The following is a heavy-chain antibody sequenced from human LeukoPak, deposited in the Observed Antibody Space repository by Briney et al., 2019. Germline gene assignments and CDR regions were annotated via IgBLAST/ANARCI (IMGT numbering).Heavy chain of an antibody. D-gene: IGHD3-9*01. CDR1: GFTFSIYT. Sequence: PGGSLRLSCAASGFTFSIYTMNWVSQAPGNGLGWDSFFSSIISTTNYADSVEGRFSLSRDNAKNSLYLQMNSLRADDTAVYYCASVDDMSGHDYWGQGTLVTVSS. J-gene: IGHJ4*02. CDR2: FSSIISTT. V-gene: IGHV3-48*01. CDR3: ASVDDMSGHDY.